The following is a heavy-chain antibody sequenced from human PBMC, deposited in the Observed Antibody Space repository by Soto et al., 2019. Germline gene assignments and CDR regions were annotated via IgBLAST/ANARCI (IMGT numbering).Heavy chain of an antibody. CDR3: ARDIMEQQLVPVGWFDP. V-gene: IGHV1-18*01. CDR2: ISAYNGNT. D-gene: IGHD6-13*01. Sequence: ASVKVSCKASGYTFTSYGISWVRQAPGQGLEWMGWISAYNGNTNYAQKLQGRVTMTTDTSTSTAYMELRSLRSDDTAVYYCARDIMEQQLVPVGWFDPWGQGTLVTVSS. J-gene: IGHJ5*02. CDR1: GYTFTSYG.